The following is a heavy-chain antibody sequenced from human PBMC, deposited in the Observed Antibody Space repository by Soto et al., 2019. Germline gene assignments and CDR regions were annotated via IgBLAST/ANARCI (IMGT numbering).Heavy chain of an antibody. CDR1: GGSISSGDYY. D-gene: IGHD5-12*01. J-gene: IGHJ4*02. V-gene: IGHV4-30-4*01. Sequence: SETLSLTCTVSGGSISSGDYYWSWIRQPPGKGLEWIGYIYYSGSTYYNPSLKSRVTISVDTSKNQFSLKLSSVTAADTAVYYCARDLGSGYANHFDYWGQGTLVTASS. CDR3: ARDLGSGYANHFDY. CDR2: IYYSGST.